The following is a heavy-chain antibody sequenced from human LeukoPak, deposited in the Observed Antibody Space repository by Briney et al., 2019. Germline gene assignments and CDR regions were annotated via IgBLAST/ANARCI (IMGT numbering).Heavy chain of an antibody. Sequence: SETLSLTCTVSGGSISSYYWGWIRQPPGKGLEWIGSIYYSGSTYYNPSLKSRVTISVDTSKNQFSLKLSSVTTADTAVYYCARHLDYYGSGTYEFWGQGTLVTVSS. J-gene: IGHJ4*02. V-gene: IGHV4-39*01. D-gene: IGHD3-10*01. CDR3: ARHLDYYGSGTYEF. CDR2: IYYSGST. CDR1: GGSISSYY.